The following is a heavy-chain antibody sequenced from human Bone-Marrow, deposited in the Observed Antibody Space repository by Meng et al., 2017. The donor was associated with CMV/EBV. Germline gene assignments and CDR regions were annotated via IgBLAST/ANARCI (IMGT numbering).Heavy chain of an antibody. J-gene: IGHJ4*02. CDR3: ARDSSGWRGPAGLVY. CDR1: GGSISSSSYY. V-gene: IGHV4-39*07. D-gene: IGHD6-19*01. Sequence: QLQLQESGPGLVKPSETLSLTCTVSGGSISSSSYYWGWIRQPPGKGLEWIGSIYYSGSTYYNPSLKSRVTISVDTSKNQFSLKLSSVTAADTAVYYCARDSSGWRGPAGLVYWGQGTLVTVSS. CDR2: IYYSGST.